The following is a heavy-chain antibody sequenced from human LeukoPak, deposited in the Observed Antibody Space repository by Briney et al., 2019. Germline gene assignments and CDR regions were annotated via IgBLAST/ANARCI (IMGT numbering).Heavy chain of an antibody. CDR3: ARGGSYYIY. V-gene: IGHV3-48*01. J-gene: IGHJ4*02. Sequence: PGGSLRLSCAASGFLFRTYGMNWVRQAPGKGLEWVSYISGSISAMYYADSVQGRFTISRDNAKNSLYLHMNSLRAEDTAVYYCARGGSYYIYWGQGTLVTVSS. CDR1: GFLFRTYG. CDR2: ISGSISAM. D-gene: IGHD1-26*01.